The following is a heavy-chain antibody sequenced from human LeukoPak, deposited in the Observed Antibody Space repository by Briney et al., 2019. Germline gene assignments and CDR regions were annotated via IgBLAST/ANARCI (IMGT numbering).Heavy chain of an antibody. J-gene: IGHJ6*02. D-gene: IGHD4-17*01. Sequence: SVKVSCKASGGTFSSYAISWVRQAPGQGLEWMGRIIPILGIASYAQKFQGRVTITADKSTSTAYMELSSLGSEDTAVYYCARGGYGDSGFYYYYYYGMDVWGQGTTVTVSS. CDR2: IIPILGIA. V-gene: IGHV1-69*04. CDR1: GGTFSSYA. CDR3: ARGGYGDSGFYYYYYYGMDV.